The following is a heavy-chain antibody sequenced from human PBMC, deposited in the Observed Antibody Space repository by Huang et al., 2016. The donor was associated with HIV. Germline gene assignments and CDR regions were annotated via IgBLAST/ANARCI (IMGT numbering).Heavy chain of an antibody. V-gene: IGHV4-59*01. J-gene: IGHJ4*02. CDR2: IHYTGDT. CDR1: GGSSQMYY. CDR3: ARAFPSGALDY. Sequence: GGSSQMYYWSWVRQSPGKGLEWIGYIHYTGDTNYSPSLKSRVTILQDSSKNQCSLKLSSVTAADTAVYYCARAFPSGALDYWGQGTLVTVSS.